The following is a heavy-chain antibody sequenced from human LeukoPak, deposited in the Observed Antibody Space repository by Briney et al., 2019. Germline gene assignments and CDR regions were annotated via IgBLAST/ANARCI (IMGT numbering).Heavy chain of an antibody. CDR1: GFTFSNSA. D-gene: IGHD6-13*01. J-gene: IGHJ3*02. Sequence: GGSLRLSCAASGFTFSNSAMTWVRQAPGKGLEWVSAISGSGGSTYYAHSVKGRFTISRDNSKNTLYLQMSSLRAEDTAVYYCAKVAKRRSSTGAFDIWGQGTMVTVSS. CDR2: ISGSGGST. CDR3: AKVAKRRSSTGAFDI. V-gene: IGHV3-23*01.